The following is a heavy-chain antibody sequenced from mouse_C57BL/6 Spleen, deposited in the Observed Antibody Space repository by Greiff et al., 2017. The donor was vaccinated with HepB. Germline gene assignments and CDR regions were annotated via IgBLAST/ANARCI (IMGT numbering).Heavy chain of an antibody. D-gene: IGHD1-1*01. V-gene: IGHV1-53*01. J-gene: IGHJ4*01. CDR3: ARALTTVVAPYAMDY. Sequence: QVQLQQPGTELVKPGASVKLSCKASGYTFTSYWMHWVKQRPGQGLEWIGNINPSNGGTNYNEKFKSKATLTVDKSSSTAYMQLISLTSEDSAVYYCARALTTVVAPYAMDYWGQGTSVTVSS. CDR1: GYTFTSYW. CDR2: INPSNGGT.